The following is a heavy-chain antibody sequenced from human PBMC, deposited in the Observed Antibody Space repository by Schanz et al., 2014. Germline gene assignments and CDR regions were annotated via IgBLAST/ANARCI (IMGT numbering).Heavy chain of an antibody. CDR2: ISAYNGDT. Sequence: QVQLVQSGAEVKKPGASVKVSCKASGYTFTSYGINWVRQAPGQGLEWMGWISAYNGDTNYALKLQGRVTITRDTSASTAYMELRSLRSDDTAVYYCARDRRRYCSTASCLHDNWFDPWGQGTLVIVSS. CDR1: GYTFTSYG. CDR3: ARDRRRYCSTASCLHDNWFDP. J-gene: IGHJ5*02. D-gene: IGHD2-2*01. V-gene: IGHV1-18*01.